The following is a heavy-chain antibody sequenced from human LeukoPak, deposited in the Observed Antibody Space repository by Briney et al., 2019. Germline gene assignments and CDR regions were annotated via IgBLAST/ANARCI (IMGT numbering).Heavy chain of an antibody. CDR1: GFTFSSYA. CDR3: ARPPDWGNYFDY. V-gene: IGHV3-30*04. CDR2: ISYDGSNK. Sequence: GGSLRLSCAASGFTFSSYAMRWDRQAPGKGLEWVAVISYDGSNKYYADSVKGRFTISRDNAKNSLYLQMNSLRAEDTAVYYCARPPDWGNYFDYWGQGTLVTVSS. J-gene: IGHJ4*02. D-gene: IGHD2-21*01.